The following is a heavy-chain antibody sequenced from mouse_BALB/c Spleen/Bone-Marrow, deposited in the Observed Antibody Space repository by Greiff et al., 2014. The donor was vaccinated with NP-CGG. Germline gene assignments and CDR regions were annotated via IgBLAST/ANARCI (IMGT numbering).Heavy chain of an antibody. D-gene: IGHD2-1*01. Sequence: SVKRSCKASGYTFTSYTMHWVKQRPGQGLEWIGYITPSSGYTNHNQKFKDKATLTADKSSSTAYMQLSIRKSEDSAGYFGAAGDFGNAGWFAYWGQGTLVTVAA. V-gene: IGHV1S26*01. CDR1: GYTFTSYT. J-gene: IGHJ3*01. CDR3: AAGDFGNAGWFAY. CDR2: ITPSSGYT.